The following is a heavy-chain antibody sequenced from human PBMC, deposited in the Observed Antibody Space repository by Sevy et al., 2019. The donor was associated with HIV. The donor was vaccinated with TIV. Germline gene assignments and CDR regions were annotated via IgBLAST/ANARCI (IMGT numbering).Heavy chain of an antibody. D-gene: IGHD6-19*01. CDR1: GYSFTSSL. CDR2: IYTTDSDA. J-gene: IGHJ4*02. Sequence: GESLKISCKASGYSFTSSLIGWVRQMPGKGLEWMGIIYTTDSDARYSPSFEGQVTISVDKSISTAYLQWSSLKASDTAMYYCARRGASGGWYHFDYWGQGTLVTVSS. CDR3: ARRGASGGWYHFDY. V-gene: IGHV5-51*01.